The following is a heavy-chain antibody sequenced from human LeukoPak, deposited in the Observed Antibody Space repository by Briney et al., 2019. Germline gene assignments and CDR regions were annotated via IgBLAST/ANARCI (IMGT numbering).Heavy chain of an antibody. Sequence: SQSLSLTCTVSGGSISSGGYYWSWIRQHPGKGLERIGYIYYSGSTYYNPSLKSRVTISVDTSKNQFSLKLSSVTAADTAVYYCARGPYDILTGSNWFDPWGQGTLVTVSS. CDR1: GGSISSGGYY. CDR2: IYYSGST. V-gene: IGHV4-31*03. CDR3: ARGPYDILTGSNWFDP. J-gene: IGHJ5*02. D-gene: IGHD3-9*01.